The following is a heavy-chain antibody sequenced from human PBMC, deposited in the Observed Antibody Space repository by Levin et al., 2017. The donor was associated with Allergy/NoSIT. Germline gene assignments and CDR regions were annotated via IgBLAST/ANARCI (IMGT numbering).Heavy chain of an antibody. Sequence: ASVKVSCKASGYTFTGYYMNWVRQAPGQGLEWMGRINPNSGGTNYAQKFQGRVTMTRDTSITTAYMELSRLRSDDTAVYFCARAYHLGAVADYWGQGTLVTVSS. CDR3: ARAYHLGAVADY. V-gene: IGHV1-2*06. D-gene: IGHD3-16*01. CDR2: INPNSGGT. J-gene: IGHJ4*02. CDR1: GYTFTGYY.